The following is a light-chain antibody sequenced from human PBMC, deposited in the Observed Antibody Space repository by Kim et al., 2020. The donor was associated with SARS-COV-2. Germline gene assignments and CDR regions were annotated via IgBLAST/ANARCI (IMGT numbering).Light chain of an antibody. Sequence: EIVLTQYPGTLSLSPGERATLSCRASQSVSSSYLAWYQQKPGQAPRLLIYGASSRATGIPDRFSGSGSGTDFTLTISRLEPEDFAVYYCQQYGSSPPRFTFGPGTKVDIK. J-gene: IGKJ3*01. CDR2: GAS. CDR3: QQYGSSPPRFT. CDR1: QSVSSSY. V-gene: IGKV3-20*01.